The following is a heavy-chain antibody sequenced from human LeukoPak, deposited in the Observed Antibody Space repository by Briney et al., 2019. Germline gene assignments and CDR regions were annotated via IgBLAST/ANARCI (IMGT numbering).Heavy chain of an antibody. D-gene: IGHD3-10*01. V-gene: IGHV3-7*01. J-gene: IGHJ6*03. CDR2: IKLDGSEQ. CDR3: ARDSPRGWSMDV. Sequence: GGSLRLSCAASGFTFSYYWMYWVRQAPGKGLEWVASIKLDGSEQYYLGSVKGRFTISRDNARNSLYLQMNSLRAEDTAMYYCARDSPRGWSMDVWGKGTTVTVSS. CDR1: GFTFSYYW.